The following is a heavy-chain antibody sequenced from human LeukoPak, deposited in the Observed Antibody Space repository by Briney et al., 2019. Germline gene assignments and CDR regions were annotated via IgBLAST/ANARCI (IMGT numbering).Heavy chain of an antibody. CDR2: ISYDGSNK. D-gene: IGHD2-15*01. CDR3: AKGSNNCSGGSCWARYFDY. Sequence: GGSLRLSCAASGFTFSSYGMHWVRQAPGKGLEWVAVISYDGSNKYFADSVKGRFTISRDNSKNTLYLQMNSLRAEDTAVYYCAKGSNNCSGGSCWARYFDYWGQGTLVTVSS. V-gene: IGHV3-30*18. J-gene: IGHJ4*02. CDR1: GFTFSSYG.